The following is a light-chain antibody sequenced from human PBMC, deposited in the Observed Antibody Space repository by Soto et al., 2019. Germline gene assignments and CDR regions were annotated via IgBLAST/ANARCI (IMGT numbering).Light chain of an antibody. V-gene: IGKV3-20*01. Sequence: EIVLTQSPATLSLSPGERATLSRRASQSVGSSLAWYQQKPGQAPRLLIYDASSRATGIPDRFSGSGSGTDFTLTISRLEPEDFAVYYCQQYGSSLLTFGGGTKVEIK. CDR2: DAS. J-gene: IGKJ4*01. CDR3: QQYGSSLLT. CDR1: QSVGSS.